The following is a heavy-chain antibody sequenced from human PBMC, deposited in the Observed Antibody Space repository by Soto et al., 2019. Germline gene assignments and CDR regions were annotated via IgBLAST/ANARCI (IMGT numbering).Heavy chain of an antibody. D-gene: IGHD6-13*01. CDR3: ARGKTVAAAGPFDY. Sequence: SETLSLTCTVSGGSISSGGYYWSWIRQHPGKGLEWIGYIYYSGSTYYNPSLKSRVTISVDTSKNQFSLKLSSVTAADTAVYYCARGKTVAAAGPFDYWGQGTLVTAPQ. CDR1: GGSISSGGYY. J-gene: IGHJ4*02. V-gene: IGHV4-31*03. CDR2: IYYSGST.